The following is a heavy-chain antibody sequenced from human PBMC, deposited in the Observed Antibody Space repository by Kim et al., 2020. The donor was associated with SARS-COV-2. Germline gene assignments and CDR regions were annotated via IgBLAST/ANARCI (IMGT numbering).Heavy chain of an antibody. CDR2: IYYSGST. D-gene: IGHD1-26*01. V-gene: IGHV4-59*01. Sequence: SETLSLTCTVSGGSISSYYWSWIRQPPGKGLEWIGYIYYSGSTNYNPSLKSRVTISVDTSKNQFSLKLSSVTAADTAVYYCARDSGSSLYYYYGMDVWGQGTTVTVSS. CDR1: GGSISSYY. CDR3: ARDSGSSLYYYYGMDV. J-gene: IGHJ6*02.